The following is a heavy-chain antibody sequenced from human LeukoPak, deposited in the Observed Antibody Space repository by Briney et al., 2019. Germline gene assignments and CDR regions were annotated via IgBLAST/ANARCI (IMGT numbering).Heavy chain of an antibody. CDR3: ARERVIDYGDRNFDY. Sequence: SGTLSLTCTVSGGSISSYYWSWIRQPPGKGLEWIGYIYYSGSTNYNPSLKSRVTISVDTSKNQFSLKLSSVTAADTAVYYCARERVIDYGDRNFDYWGQGTLVTVSS. CDR2: IYYSGST. J-gene: IGHJ4*02. CDR1: GGSISSYY. D-gene: IGHD4-17*01. V-gene: IGHV4-59*01.